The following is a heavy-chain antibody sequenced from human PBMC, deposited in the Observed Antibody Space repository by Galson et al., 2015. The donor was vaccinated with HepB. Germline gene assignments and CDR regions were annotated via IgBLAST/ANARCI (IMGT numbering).Heavy chain of an antibody. J-gene: IGHJ4*02. Sequence: SLRLSCAASGFTFSSYSMNWVRQAPGKGLEWVSSISSSSSYIYYADSVKGRFTISRDNAKNSLYLQMNSLRAEDTAVYYCARAESGSYRFNYWGQGTLVTVSS. CDR3: ARAESGSYRFNY. V-gene: IGHV3-21*01. CDR1: GFTFSSYS. D-gene: IGHD1-26*01. CDR2: ISSSSSYI.